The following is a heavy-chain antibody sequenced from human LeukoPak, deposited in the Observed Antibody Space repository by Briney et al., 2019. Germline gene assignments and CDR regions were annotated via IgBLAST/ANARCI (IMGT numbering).Heavy chain of an antibody. Sequence: PSETLSLTCAVSGGSISSSNWWSWVRQPPGKGLEWIGEIYHGGSTNYNPSLKSRVTISVDKSKNQFSLKLGSVTAADTAVYYCARETKGGVYFDYWGQGTLVTVSS. CDR3: ARETKGGVYFDY. D-gene: IGHD3-10*01. CDR2: IYHGGST. CDR1: GGSISSSNW. V-gene: IGHV4-4*02. J-gene: IGHJ4*02.